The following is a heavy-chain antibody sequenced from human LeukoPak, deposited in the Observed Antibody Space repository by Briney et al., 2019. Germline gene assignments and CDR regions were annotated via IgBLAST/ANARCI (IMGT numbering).Heavy chain of an antibody. CDR2: INSAGST. D-gene: IGHD4-17*01. Sequence: PGGSLRLSCAASGFTFSSYAMSWVRQAPGKGLEWVSAINSAGSTYYGDSVRGRFTISRDNSKNVLHLQMNSLRAEDTALYYCAKDQNTVATAPCDYWGLGALVTVSS. J-gene: IGHJ4*02. CDR3: AKDQNTVATAPCDY. V-gene: IGHV3-23*01. CDR1: GFTFSSYA.